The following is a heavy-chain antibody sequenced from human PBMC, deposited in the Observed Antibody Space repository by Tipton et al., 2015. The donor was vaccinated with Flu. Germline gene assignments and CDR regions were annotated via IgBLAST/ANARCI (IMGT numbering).Heavy chain of an antibody. J-gene: IGHJ6*02. V-gene: IGHV3-30*18. CDR2: ISYDPIKE. Sequence: SLRLSCAASGFNFNFYGMHWVRQAPGEGLEWVAVISYDPIKEYYADSVKGRFTISRDDSKNTLYLQMNSLRPDDTAVYYCAKDLGVGLLDAPYISGMDVWGQGITVTVS. CDR3: AKDLGVGLLDAPYISGMDV. D-gene: IGHD3-22*01. CDR1: GFNFNFYG.